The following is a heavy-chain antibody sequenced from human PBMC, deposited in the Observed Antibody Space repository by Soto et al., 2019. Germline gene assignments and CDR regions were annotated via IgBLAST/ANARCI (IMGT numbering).Heavy chain of an antibody. CDR1: GFAFNDYG. Sequence: GGSLRLSCAAPGFAFNDYGMHWVRQAPGKGLEWVTAISYDGSHTYDADSVRGRFTISRDNSKNTLYLQMNSLRPEDSAVYYCAKDLGPVAITNWIDPWGQGTLXTVSS. J-gene: IGHJ5*02. D-gene: IGHD2-2*02. CDR3: AKDLGPVAITNWIDP. CDR2: ISYDGSHT. V-gene: IGHV3-30*18.